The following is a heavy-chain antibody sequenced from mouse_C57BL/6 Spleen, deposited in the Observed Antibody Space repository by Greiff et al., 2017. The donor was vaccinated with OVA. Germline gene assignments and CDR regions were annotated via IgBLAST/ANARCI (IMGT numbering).Heavy chain of an antibody. D-gene: IGHD1-1*01. CDR3: ARSMTTVFCIDY. J-gene: IGHJ2*01. Sequence: VQLQQPGAELVKPGASVKLSCKASGYTFTSYWMQWVKQRPGKGLEWIGEIDPSDSYTNYNHKFKGKATMTVDTSSRTAYMQLSSLTSEDSAVYVCARSMTTVFCIDYWGQGTTLTVSS. CDR2: IDPSDSYT. CDR1: GYTFTSYW. V-gene: IGHV1-50*01.